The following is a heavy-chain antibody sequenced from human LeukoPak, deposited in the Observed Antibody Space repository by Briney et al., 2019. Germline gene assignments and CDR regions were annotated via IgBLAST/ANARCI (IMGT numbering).Heavy chain of an antibody. CDR2: IIPILGIA. D-gene: IGHD7-27*01. Sequence: GASVKVSCKASGGTFSSYAISWVRQAPGQGLEWMGRIIPILGIANYAQKFQGRVTITADKSTSTAYMELSSLRSEDTAVYYCANLLTGTAHWFDPWDQGTLVTVSS. CDR3: ANLLTGTAHWFDP. CDR1: GGTFSSYA. V-gene: IGHV1-69*04. J-gene: IGHJ5*02.